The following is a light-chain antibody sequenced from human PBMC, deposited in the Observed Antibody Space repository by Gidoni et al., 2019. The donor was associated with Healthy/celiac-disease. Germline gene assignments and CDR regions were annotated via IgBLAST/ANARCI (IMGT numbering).Light chain of an antibody. CDR1: QSNSSY. Sequence: IQMTQSPSSLSASVGDRVTITRRASQSNSSYLNWYQQKPGKAPKLLTYAAASLQSGCPSRFSGSGSGTDYTLTISSLQPEDFATYYCQQSYSTPPYTFGQGTKLGIK. J-gene: IGKJ2*01. V-gene: IGKV1-39*01. CDR2: AAA. CDR3: QQSYSTPPYT.